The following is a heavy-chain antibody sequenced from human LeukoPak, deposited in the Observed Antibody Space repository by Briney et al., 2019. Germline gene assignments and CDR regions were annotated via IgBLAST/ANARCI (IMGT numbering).Heavy chain of an antibody. CDR2: INHSGST. J-gene: IGHJ4*02. V-gene: IGHV4-34*01. CDR1: GGSFSGYY. D-gene: IGHD5-24*01. Sequence: SETLSLTCAVYGGSFSGYYWSWIRQPPGKGLEWIGEINHSGSTNYNPSLKSRVTISVDTTKNQFFLKLSSVTAADTAVYYCAREDGYNQGGIDYWGQGTLVTVSS. CDR3: AREDGYNQGGIDY.